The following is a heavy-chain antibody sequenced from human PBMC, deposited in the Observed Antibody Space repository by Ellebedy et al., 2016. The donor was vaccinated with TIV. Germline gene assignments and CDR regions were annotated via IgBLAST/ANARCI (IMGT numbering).Heavy chain of an antibody. CDR3: ARHKGSSGWH. CDR2: INYSGST. J-gene: IGHJ4*02. V-gene: IGHV4-39*01. Sequence: SETLSLTXTVSDGSISSSSYYWGWIRQPPGKGMEWIGNINYSGSTYYNPSLKSRVTISVDTSKNQFSLKLSSVTAADTAVYYCARHKGSSGWHWGQGTLVTVSS. CDR1: DGSISSSSYY. D-gene: IGHD6-19*01.